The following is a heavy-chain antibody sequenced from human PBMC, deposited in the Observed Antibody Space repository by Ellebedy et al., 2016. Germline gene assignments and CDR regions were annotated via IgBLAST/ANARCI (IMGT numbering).Heavy chain of an antibody. CDR2: IVFSGTAT. CDR1: GFSASSNY. CDR3: ARDGSEWSRDY. J-gene: IGHJ4*02. Sequence: GGSLRLXCAASGFSASSNYMSWVRQAPGKGLEWVATIVFSGTATYYSDSVKGRFIISRDNAKNSLFLQMNSLRVEDTAVYYCARDGSEWSRDYWGQGTLVTVSS. V-gene: IGHV3-21*01. D-gene: IGHD3-3*01.